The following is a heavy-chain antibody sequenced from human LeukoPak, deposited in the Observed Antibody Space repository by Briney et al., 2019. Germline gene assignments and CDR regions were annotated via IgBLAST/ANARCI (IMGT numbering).Heavy chain of an antibody. CDR2: TYYRSKWFN. Sequence: SQTLSLTCAISGDCVSSNSATWNWIRQSPSRGLEWLGRTYYRSKWFNEYAVSVKSRMTMNADTSKNQFSLHLKSVTPEDTAMYYCASGHHFDYWGQGTLVTVSS. J-gene: IGHJ4*02. CDR1: GDCVSSNSAT. CDR3: ASGHHFDY. V-gene: IGHV6-1*01.